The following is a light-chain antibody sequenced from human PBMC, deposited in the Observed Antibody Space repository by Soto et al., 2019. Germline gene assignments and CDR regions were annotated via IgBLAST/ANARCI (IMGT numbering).Light chain of an antibody. CDR2: GAS. J-gene: IGKJ1*01. V-gene: IGKV3D-20*02. Sequence: EIGLPDSPGILSLPPGERATLSCRARQSVSSSYLAWYQQKPGQAPRLLIYGASSRATGIPDRFSGSGSGTDFTLTISSLEPEDFAVYYCQQRSNGPPWTFGQGTKVDIK. CDR3: QQRSNGPPWT. CDR1: QSVSSSY.